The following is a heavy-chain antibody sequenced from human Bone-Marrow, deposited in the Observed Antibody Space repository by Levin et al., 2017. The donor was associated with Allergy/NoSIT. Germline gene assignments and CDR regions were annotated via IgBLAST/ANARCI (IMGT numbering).Heavy chain of an antibody. CDR1: GFIFCNYA. Sequence: GESLKISCAASGFIFCNYAMYWVRQIPGKGLEWVAVISHDGSKKYYADSVKGRFTISRDNSKNTFYLQMNSLRVEDTAVLYCARERLQWLVGDYFDYWGQGTLVTVSS. D-gene: IGHD6-19*01. CDR3: ARERLQWLVGDYFDY. J-gene: IGHJ4*02. CDR2: ISHDGSKK. V-gene: IGHV3-30*14.